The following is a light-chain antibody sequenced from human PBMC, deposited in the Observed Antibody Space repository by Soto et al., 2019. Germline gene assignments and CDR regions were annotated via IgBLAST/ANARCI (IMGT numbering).Light chain of an antibody. CDR2: EVS. CDR1: SSDVGGYNY. Sequence: QSALTQPASVSGSPGQSITISCTGTSSDVGGYNYVSWYQQHPGKAPKLMIYEVSNRPSGVSNRFSGSKSGNTASLTISGLQAEDEDDYYCTSYTGNSALLFGGGTQLTVL. J-gene: IGLJ2*01. CDR3: TSYTGNSALL. V-gene: IGLV2-14*01.